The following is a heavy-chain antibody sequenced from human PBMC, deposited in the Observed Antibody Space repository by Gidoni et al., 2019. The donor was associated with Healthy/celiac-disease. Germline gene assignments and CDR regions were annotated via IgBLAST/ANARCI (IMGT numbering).Heavy chain of an antibody. CDR3: ARELGRIVGATTVYNY. V-gene: IGHV3-33*01. CDR2: IWYGGSNK. D-gene: IGHD1-26*01. J-gene: IGHJ4*02. Sequence: QVQLVESGGGVVQLGRSLRLSCAASGFPFRSYGMHWVRQAPGKGLEWVAVIWYGGSNKYYADSVKGRFTISIDNSKNTLYLQMSSLRAEDTAVYYCARELGRIVGATTVYNYWGQGTLVTVSS. CDR1: GFPFRSYG.